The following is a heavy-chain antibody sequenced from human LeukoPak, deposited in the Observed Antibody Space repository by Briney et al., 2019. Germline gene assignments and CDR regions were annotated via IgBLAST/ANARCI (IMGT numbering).Heavy chain of an antibody. CDR3: ATGAPSYDYVWGSYRYTGLDC. J-gene: IGHJ4*02. CDR1: GYTLTELS. Sequence: ASVKVSCMVSGYTLTELSMHWVRQAPGKGLEWMGGFDPEDGETIYAQKFQGRVTMTEDTSTDTAYMELSSLRSEDTAVYYCATGAPSYDYVWGSYRYTGLDCWGQGTLVTVSS. D-gene: IGHD3-16*02. CDR2: FDPEDGET. V-gene: IGHV1-24*01.